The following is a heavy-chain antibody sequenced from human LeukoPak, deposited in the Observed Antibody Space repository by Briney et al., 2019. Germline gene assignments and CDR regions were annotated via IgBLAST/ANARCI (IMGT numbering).Heavy chain of an antibody. V-gene: IGHV3-53*01. CDR1: GLTFSSSW. Sequence: GGSLRLSCAVSGLTFSSSWMDWVRQAPGKGLEWVSVIYSGGSTYYADSVKGRFTISRDNSKNTVYFQMNSLRAEDTAVYYCARSPSSSRPYYYGMDVWGQGTTVTVSS. D-gene: IGHD6-13*01. CDR3: ARSPSSSRPYYYGMDV. CDR2: IYSGGST. J-gene: IGHJ6*02.